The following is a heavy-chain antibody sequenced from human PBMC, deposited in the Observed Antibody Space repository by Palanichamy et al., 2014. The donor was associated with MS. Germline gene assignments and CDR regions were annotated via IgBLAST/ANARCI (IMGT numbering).Heavy chain of an antibody. J-gene: IGHJ4*02. CDR3: ASSDPWYGSGSNYNSLDH. CDR1: GFTVSGSY. V-gene: IGHV3-53*01. CDR2: IYKDGTT. D-gene: IGHD3-10*01. Sequence: EVQLVESGGGLIQPGGSLRLSCAASGFTVSGSYLSWVRQAPGKGLEWVSFIYKDGTTFYADSVKGRFTISRDNSKNTFSLQMDSLRADDTAVYYCASSDPWYGSGSNYNSLDHWGQGTLVTVSS.